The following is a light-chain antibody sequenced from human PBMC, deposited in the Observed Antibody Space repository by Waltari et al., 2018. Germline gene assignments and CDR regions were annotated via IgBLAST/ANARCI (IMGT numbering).Light chain of an antibody. Sequence: DVVLTQFPLSLPVSLGQPASISCRSSRSLVHSDGNTRLAWFHHRPGQSPRRLIYHVSKRESGVPDRFSGSGSDTGFTLRITRVEAEDVGIYYCAQTTFWPHTFGQGTKLEI. CDR2: HVS. J-gene: IGKJ2*01. CDR1: RSLVHSDGNTR. CDR3: AQTTFWPHT. V-gene: IGKV2-30*02.